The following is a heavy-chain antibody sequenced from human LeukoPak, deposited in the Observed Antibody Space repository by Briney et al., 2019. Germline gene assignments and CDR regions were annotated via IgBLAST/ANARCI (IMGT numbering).Heavy chain of an antibody. CDR1: GFTFSSYS. Sequence: GGSLRLSCAASGFTFSSYSMNWVRKAPGKGLEWVSSISSSSSYIYYADSVKGRFTISRDNAKNSLYLQMNSLRAEDTAVYYCARDSESSGLDYFDYWGQGTLVTVSS. D-gene: IGHD6-19*01. CDR3: ARDSESSGLDYFDY. V-gene: IGHV3-21*01. CDR2: ISSSSSYI. J-gene: IGHJ4*02.